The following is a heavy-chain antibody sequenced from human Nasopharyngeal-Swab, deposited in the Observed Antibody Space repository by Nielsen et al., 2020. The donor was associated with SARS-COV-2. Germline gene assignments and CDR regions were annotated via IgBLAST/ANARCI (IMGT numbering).Heavy chain of an antibody. J-gene: IGHJ6*02. CDR2: ISYDGSKE. V-gene: IGHV3-30-3*01. CDR3: ARDQGSSWYTYYYYYGMDV. Sequence: GGSLRLSCAASGFTFSSYAMHWVRQAPGKGLEWVAVISYDGSKEYYADSVKGRFTISRGNSKNTLYLQMNSLRAEDTAVYYCARDQGSSWYTYYYYYGMDVWGQGTTVTVSS. D-gene: IGHD6-13*01. CDR1: GFTFSSYA.